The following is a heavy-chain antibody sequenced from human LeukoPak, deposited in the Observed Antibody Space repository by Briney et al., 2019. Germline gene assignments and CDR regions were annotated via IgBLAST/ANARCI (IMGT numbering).Heavy chain of an antibody. CDR2: ISGSGGST. J-gene: IGHJ5*02. D-gene: IGHD2-15*01. CDR1: GFTFSSYA. V-gene: IGHV3-23*01. CDR3: ARGCSGGSCFESKFDP. Sequence: GGSLRLSCAASGFTFSSYAMSWVRQAPGKGLEWVSGISGSGGSTYYADSVKGRFTISRDNAKNSLYLQMNSLRAEDTALYYCARGCSGGSCFESKFDPWGQGTLVTVSS.